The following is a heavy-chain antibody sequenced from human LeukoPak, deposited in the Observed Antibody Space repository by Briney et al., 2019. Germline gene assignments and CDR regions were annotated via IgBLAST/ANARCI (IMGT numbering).Heavy chain of an antibody. J-gene: IGHJ4*02. CDR3: ATVGGSCASSNCYAYFDY. V-gene: IGHV3-23*01. D-gene: IGHD2-2*01. Sequence: PGGSLRLSCVASGLTFSNSAMTWVRQAPGEGPEWASLITDSGGDTFYANSVKGRFTISRDTSINTLYLQMSSLGVDDPAVYYCATVGGSCASSNCYAYFDYWGLGTLVTVSS. CDR1: GLTFSNSA. CDR2: ITDSGGDT.